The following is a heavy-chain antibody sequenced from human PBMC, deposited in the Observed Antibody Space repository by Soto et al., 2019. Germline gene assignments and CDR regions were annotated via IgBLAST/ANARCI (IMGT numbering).Heavy chain of an antibody. V-gene: IGHV3-48*01. CDR2: ISSSSSTI. J-gene: IGHJ4*02. CDR3: AREHCSSTSCLNVFDY. D-gene: IGHD2-2*01. Sequence: EVQLVESGGGLVQPGGSLRLSCAASGFTFSSYSMNWVRQAPGKGLEWVSSISSSSSTIYYADSVKGRFTISRDNAKNSLYLQMNSLRAEDTAVYYCAREHCSSTSCLNVFDYGGQGTLVTVSS. CDR1: GFTFSSYS.